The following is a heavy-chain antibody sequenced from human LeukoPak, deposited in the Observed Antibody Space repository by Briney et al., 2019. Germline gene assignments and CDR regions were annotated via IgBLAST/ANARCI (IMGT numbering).Heavy chain of an antibody. V-gene: IGHV4-30-2*01. J-gene: IGHJ4*02. Sequence: SETLSLTCAVSGASISSGGYSWSWLRQPPGKGLEWIGYIYHSGSTYYNPSLKSRVTISVDRSKNQFSLKLSSVTAADMAVYYCARGRGYSYGYALDYWGQGTLVTVSS. CDR1: GASISSGGYS. D-gene: IGHD5-18*01. CDR3: ARGRGYSYGYALDY. CDR2: IYHSGST.